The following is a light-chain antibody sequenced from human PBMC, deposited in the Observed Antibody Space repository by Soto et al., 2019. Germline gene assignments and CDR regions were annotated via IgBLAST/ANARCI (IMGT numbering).Light chain of an antibody. Sequence: QSVRTQPPSVSGAPGHRVTSSCTGSSSNIGAGYDVHWYRQLPGTAPKLLIYGNSNRPSGVPDRFSGSKSGTSASLAITGLQAKDEADYYCQSYDSSLSGVVFGGATKLTVL. J-gene: IGLJ2*01. CDR2: GNS. CDR1: SSNIGAGYD. V-gene: IGLV1-40*01. CDR3: QSYDSSLSGVV.